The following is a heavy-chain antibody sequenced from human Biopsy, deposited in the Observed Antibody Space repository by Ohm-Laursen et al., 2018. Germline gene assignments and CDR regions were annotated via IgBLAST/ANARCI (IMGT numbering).Heavy chain of an antibody. V-gene: IGHV1-2*02. Sequence: GASVKVSCKASGFSFIGYYIHWVRQAPGQGLEWMGWISPKSGGTNYAQKFQGNITMTKNTSMSTAYMEMSRLRSDDTAVYYCALQSVAQMKNFDYWGQGTLVTVSS. CDR3: ALQSVAQMKNFDY. J-gene: IGHJ4*02. CDR1: GFSFIGYY. D-gene: IGHD6-19*01. CDR2: ISPKSGGT.